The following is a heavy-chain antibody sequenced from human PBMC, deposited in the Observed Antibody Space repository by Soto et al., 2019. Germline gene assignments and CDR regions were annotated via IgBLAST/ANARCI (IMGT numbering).Heavy chain of an antibody. D-gene: IGHD4-17*01. V-gene: IGHV3-30*02. CDR2: IWYDGSNK. J-gene: IGHJ4*02. CDR1: GFTFSSYG. CDR3: AKDYGDYVPLYYFDY. Sequence: PGGSLRLSCAASGFTFSSYGMHWVRQAPGKGLEWVAVIWYDGSNKYYADSVKGRFTISRDNSKNTLYLQMNSLRAEDTAVYYCAKDYGDYVPLYYFDYWGQGTLVTVSS.